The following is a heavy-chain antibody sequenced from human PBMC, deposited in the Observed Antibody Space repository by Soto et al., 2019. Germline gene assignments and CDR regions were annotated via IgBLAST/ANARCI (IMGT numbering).Heavy chain of an antibody. CDR2: IFSNDEK. J-gene: IGHJ6*01. CDR3: ARTYYNYYDLDV. Sequence: CGPTLVNPTATLTLTCTVSGFSLINARMGVSWMPQPPGKALEWLAHIFSNDEKSYSTSLKSRLTISKDTSKSQVVLTMTSMDPADTATYYCARTYYNYYDLDVWGQGTPVTVSS. V-gene: IGHV2-26*01. CDR1: GFSLINARMG.